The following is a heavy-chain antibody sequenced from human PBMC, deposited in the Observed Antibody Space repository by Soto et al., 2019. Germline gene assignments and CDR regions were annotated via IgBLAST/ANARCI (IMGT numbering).Heavy chain of an antibody. J-gene: IGHJ4*02. D-gene: IGHD1-1*01. V-gene: IGHV3-21*01. Sequence: NPSETLSLTCAVYGGSFSGYYWSWIRQPPGKGLEWVSSISSSSSYIYYADSVKGRFTISRDNAKNSLYLQMNSLRAEGTAVYYCARDGTTGPYFDYWGQGTLVTVSS. CDR1: GGSFSGYY. CDR2: ISSSSSYI. CDR3: ARDGTTGPYFDY.